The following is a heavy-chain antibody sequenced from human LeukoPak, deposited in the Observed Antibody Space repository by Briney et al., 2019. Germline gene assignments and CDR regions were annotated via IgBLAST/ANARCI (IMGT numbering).Heavy chain of an antibody. D-gene: IGHD1-26*01. CDR2: IYYSGST. J-gene: IGHJ4*02. CDR3: ARAPGWELLGGFDY. CDR1: GGSISSYY. Sequence: PSETLSLTCTVSGGSISSYYWSWIRQPPGKGLEWIGYIYYSGSTNYNPSLKSRVTISVDTSKNQFSLKLSSVTAADTAVYYCARAPGWELLGGFDYWGQGTLVTVSS. V-gene: IGHV4-59*01.